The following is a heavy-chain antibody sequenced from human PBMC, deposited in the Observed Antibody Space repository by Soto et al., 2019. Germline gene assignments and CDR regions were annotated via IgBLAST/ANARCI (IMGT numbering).Heavy chain of an antibody. J-gene: IGHJ5*02. D-gene: IGHD6-6*01. V-gene: IGHV2-5*02. CDR1: GFSLSTSGVG. Sequence: QITLKESGPTLVKPTQTLTLTCTFSGFSLSTSGVGVGWIRQPPGKALEWLALIYWDDDKRYSPSLKSRLTITKDTTKTQVVLTMTNMDPVDTATYYCAHSIFVRAARPSWFDPWGQGTLVTVSS. CDR2: IYWDDDK. CDR3: AHSIFVRAARPSWFDP.